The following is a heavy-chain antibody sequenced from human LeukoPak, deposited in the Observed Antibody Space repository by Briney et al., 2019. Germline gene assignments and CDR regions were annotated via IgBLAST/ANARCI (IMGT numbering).Heavy chain of an antibody. Sequence: GGSLRLSCAASGFTFSDYNMRWIRQAPGKGLEWVSSISRSGSTKYYADSVKGRFTISRDNAKNTVFLQMNSLRAEDTAVYYCVNYNWHSLYDSWGQGTLVTVSS. D-gene: IGHD1-7*01. CDR2: ISRSGSTK. J-gene: IGHJ5*01. CDR1: GFTFSDYN. CDR3: VNYNWHSLYDS. V-gene: IGHV3-11*04.